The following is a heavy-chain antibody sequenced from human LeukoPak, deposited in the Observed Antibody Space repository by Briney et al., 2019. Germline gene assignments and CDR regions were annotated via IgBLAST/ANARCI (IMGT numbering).Heavy chain of an antibody. V-gene: IGHV3-23*01. CDR3: AKRSSISSGFFDF. CDR2: ITGSGAST. CDR1: GFTFSSYE. Sequence: PGGSLRLSCAASGFTFSSYEMNWVRQAPGKGLEWVSAITGSGASTEHADSVKGRFTISRDNSKNTIYLQMNSLRGEDTAIYYCAKRSSISSGFFDFWGRGTLVTVSS. D-gene: IGHD3-22*01. J-gene: IGHJ4*02.